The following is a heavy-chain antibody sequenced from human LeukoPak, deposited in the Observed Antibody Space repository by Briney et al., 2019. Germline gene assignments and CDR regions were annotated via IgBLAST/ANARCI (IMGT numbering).Heavy chain of an antibody. V-gene: IGHV3-30*04. D-gene: IGHD1-1*01. CDR3: ETAIQLRPF. Sequence: GGSLRLSCAASGFVFRSYPMQWVRQAPGKGLEWVTIISYDGNHIFYADSVRGRFTISRDNSKNTLYLQMNGLRPEDTAVYYCETAIQLRPFWGQGTLVTVSS. CDR2: ISYDGNHI. J-gene: IGHJ4*02. CDR1: GFVFRSYP.